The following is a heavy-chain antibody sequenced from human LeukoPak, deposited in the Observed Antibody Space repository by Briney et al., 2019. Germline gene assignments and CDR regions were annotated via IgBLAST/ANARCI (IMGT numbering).Heavy chain of an antibody. CDR2: ISAYNGNT. CDR1: GYTFTSYG. D-gene: IGHD3-3*01. J-gene: IGHJ6*03. Sequence: GASVKVSCKASGYTFTSYGISWVRQAPGQGLEWMGWISAYNGNTNYAQKFQGRVTITTDESTSTAYMELSSLRSEDTAVYYCARDTYYDFWSGTHPYYYYYYMDVWGKGTTVTVSS. V-gene: IGHV1-18*01. CDR3: ARDTYYDFWSGTHPYYYYYYMDV.